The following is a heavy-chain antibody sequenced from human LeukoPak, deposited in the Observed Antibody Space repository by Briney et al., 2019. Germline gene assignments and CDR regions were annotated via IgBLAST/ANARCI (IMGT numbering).Heavy chain of an antibody. CDR2: ITGSSTYI. J-gene: IGHJ4*02. CDR1: GFTFSSYS. V-gene: IGHV3-21*01. D-gene: IGHD3-3*01. Sequence: KPGGSLRLSCAASGFTFSSYSMTWVRQAPGQGLEWVSSITGSSTYIDYADSVKGRFTISRDNAKNSLYLQMNSLRAEDTAVYYCARDLNFWSSYSTRGFDYWGQETLVTVSS. CDR3: ARDLNFWSSYSTRGFDY.